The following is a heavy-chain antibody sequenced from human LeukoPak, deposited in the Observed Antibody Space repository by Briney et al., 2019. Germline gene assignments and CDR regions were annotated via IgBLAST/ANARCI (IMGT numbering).Heavy chain of an antibody. D-gene: IGHD6-13*01. CDR2: ITWDSGTT. Sequence: AGGSLRLSCAASGFTFDDYGMSWVRQAPGKGLEWVSGITWDSGTTGYADSVKGRFTISRDNAKNSLYLQMNSLRAEDTALYYCARAYTSSRHYYYYYMDVWGKGTTVTVSS. J-gene: IGHJ6*03. V-gene: IGHV3-20*04. CDR1: GFTFDDYG. CDR3: ARAYTSSRHYYYYYMDV.